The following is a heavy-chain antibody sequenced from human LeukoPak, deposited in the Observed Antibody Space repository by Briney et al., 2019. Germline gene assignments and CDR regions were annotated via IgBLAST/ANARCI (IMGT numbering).Heavy chain of an antibody. J-gene: IGHJ4*02. Sequence: GGSLRLSCAASGFTFSSYWMSWVRQAPGKGLEWVANIKQDGSEKYYVDSVKGRFTISRDNSKNTLYLQMNSLRPEDTAVYYCATDIDYYDSGGFFDYWGQGTLVTVSS. D-gene: IGHD3-10*01. V-gene: IGHV3-7*01. CDR3: ATDIDYYDSGGFFDY. CDR2: IKQDGSEK. CDR1: GFTFSSYW.